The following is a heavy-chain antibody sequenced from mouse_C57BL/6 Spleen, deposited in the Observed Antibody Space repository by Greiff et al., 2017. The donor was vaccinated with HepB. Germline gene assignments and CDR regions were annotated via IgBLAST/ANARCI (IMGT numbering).Heavy chain of an antibody. CDR1: GYTFTSYW. D-gene: IGHD2-4*01. CDR2: IDPSDSYT. CDR3: ARSEEYDYDV. J-gene: IGHJ2*01. V-gene: IGHV1-69*01. Sequence: QVQLQQSGAELVMPGASVKLSCKASGYTFTSYWMHWVKQRPGQGLEWIGEIDPSDSYTNYNQKFKGKSTLTVDKSSSTAYMQLSSLTSEDSAGYYCARSEEYDYDVWGQGTTLSVSS.